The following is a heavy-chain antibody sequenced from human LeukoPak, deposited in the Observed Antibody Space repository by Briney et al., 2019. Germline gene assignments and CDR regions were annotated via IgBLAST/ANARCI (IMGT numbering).Heavy chain of an antibody. D-gene: IGHD3-22*01. Sequence: GRSLRLSCAASGFSFSTFAMHWVRQAPGQGLQWMAVISYDGTDQSYPDPVKGRFTISRDNSKNTLYLQIHSLRTEDTAVYYCARDLDSSRWFGLDVWGQGITVIVSS. J-gene: IGHJ6*02. CDR1: GFSFSTFA. CDR2: ISYDGTDQ. V-gene: IGHV3-30*04. CDR3: ARDLDSSRWFGLDV.